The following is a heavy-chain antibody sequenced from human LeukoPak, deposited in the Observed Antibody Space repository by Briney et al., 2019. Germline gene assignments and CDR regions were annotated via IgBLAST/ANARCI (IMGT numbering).Heavy chain of an antibody. CDR1: GFSFSSNW. CDR2: IKEDGSEK. D-gene: IGHD3-16*01. J-gene: IGHJ4*02. V-gene: IGHV3-7*01. CDR3: ARVQQGGYFDN. Sequence: GGSLRLSCAASGFSFSSNWMSWVRQAPGQGLEWVANIKEDGSEKYYVDSVKGRFTISRDNAKKSLYLQMNSLRVEDTAVYYCARVQQGGYFDNWVQGTLVTVSS.